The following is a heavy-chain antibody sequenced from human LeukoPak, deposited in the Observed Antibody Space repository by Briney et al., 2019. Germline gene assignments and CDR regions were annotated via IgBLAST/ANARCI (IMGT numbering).Heavy chain of an antibody. CDR3: AMGHSHVYYDYMDV. CDR2: IIPIFGTA. V-gene: IGHV1-69*05. CDR1: GGTFSSYA. J-gene: IGHJ6*03. Sequence: ASVKVSCKASGGTFSSYAISWVRQAPGQGLEWMGGIIPIFGTANYAQKFQGRVTITTDESTSTAYMELSSLRSEDTAVYYCAMGHSHVYYDYMDVWGKGTTVTVSS. D-gene: IGHD2-15*01.